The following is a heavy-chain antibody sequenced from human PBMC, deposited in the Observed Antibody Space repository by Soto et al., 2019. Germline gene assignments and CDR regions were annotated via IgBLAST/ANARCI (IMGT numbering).Heavy chain of an antibody. V-gene: IGHV3-48*02. CDR2: FGTSRKYI. CDR3: VRDRDWAFDI. D-gene: IGHD3-9*01. J-gene: IGHJ3*02. Sequence: EVQLVESGGGLVQPGGSLRLSCAASGYTFSEYSMNWVRQAPGKGLEWVSYFGTSRKYIFYADSVRGRFTISRDDARNSLYLQLNSLRDADTAVYYCVRDRDWAFDIWGQGTKVTVSS. CDR1: GYTFSEYS.